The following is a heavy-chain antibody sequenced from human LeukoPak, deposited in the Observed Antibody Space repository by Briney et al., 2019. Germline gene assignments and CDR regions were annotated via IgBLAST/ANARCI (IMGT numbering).Heavy chain of an antibody. V-gene: IGHV3-33*01. J-gene: IGHJ3*02. CDR2: IWYDGSKE. Sequence: GGSLRLSSAASGFTFSNYGMHWVRQAPGKGLEWVALIWYDGSKEYYVDSVKGRFTISRDNSKNTLFLQMNSLRAEDTAVYYCARPTTVTTSDAFDIWGQGTMVTVSS. CDR3: ARPTTVTTSDAFDI. CDR1: GFTFSNYG. D-gene: IGHD4-17*01.